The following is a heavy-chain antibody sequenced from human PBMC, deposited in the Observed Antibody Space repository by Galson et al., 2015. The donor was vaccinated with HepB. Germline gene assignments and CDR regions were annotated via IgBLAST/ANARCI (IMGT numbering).Heavy chain of an antibody. CDR1: GYTFTDYY. J-gene: IGHJ6*02. D-gene: IGHD3-10*01. CDR2: VDPEDGET. V-gene: IGHV1-69-2*01. Sequence: VKVSCKVSGYTFTDYYMHWVQQAPGKGLEWMGLVDPEDGETIYAEKFQGRVTIIADTSTDTAYMELSSLRSEDTAVYYCANSQRLGESYYYYGMDVWGQGTTVTVSS. CDR3: ANSQRLGESYYYYGMDV.